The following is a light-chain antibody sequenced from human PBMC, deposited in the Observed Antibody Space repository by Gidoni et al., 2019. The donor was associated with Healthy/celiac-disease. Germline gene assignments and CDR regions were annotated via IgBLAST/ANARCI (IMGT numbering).Light chain of an antibody. Sequence: IQMTQSPSTLSASVGDRVPITCRASQSISSWLAWYQQKPGKAPKLLIYDASSLERGVPSRFSGSGSGTEFNLTISSLQPDDFATYYCQQYNSYSELTFGGGTKVEIK. J-gene: IGKJ4*01. CDR1: QSISSW. CDR2: DAS. CDR3: QQYNSYSELT. V-gene: IGKV1-5*01.